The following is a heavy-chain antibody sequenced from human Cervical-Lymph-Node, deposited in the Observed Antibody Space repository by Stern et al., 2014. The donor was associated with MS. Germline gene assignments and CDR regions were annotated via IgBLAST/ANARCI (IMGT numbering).Heavy chain of an antibody. V-gene: IGHV5-51*01. CDR1: GYSFTANW. CDR3: ARDYGDYAFDY. D-gene: IGHD4-17*01. Sequence: EVQLEESGAEVKKPGESLEISCKGSGYSFTANWIAWVRQMTGKGLEWMGIIYPGDSDTRYSPSFQGQVTISADKSISTAYLQWSSLKASDTAMYYCARDYGDYAFDYWGQGTLVTVSS. CDR2: IYPGDSDT. J-gene: IGHJ4*02.